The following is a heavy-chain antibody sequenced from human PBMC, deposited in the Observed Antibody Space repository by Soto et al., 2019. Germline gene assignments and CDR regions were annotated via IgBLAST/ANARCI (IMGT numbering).Heavy chain of an antibody. J-gene: IGHJ4*02. CDR1: GGSISSGSYY. V-gene: IGHV4-31*03. D-gene: IGHD2-15*01. Sequence: QVQLQESGPGLVKPSQTLSLTCTVSGGSISSGSYYWSWIRQHPGKGLEWIGYIYYSGSTYYNPSLTSRVTISVDTSKNQFSLKLSSVTAADTAVYYCARVVVVAAIMYFDYWGQGTLVTVSS. CDR3: ARVVVVAAIMYFDY. CDR2: IYYSGST.